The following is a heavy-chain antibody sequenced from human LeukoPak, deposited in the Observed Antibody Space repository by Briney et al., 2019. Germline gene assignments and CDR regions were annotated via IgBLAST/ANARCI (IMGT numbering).Heavy chain of an antibody. CDR3: VRGNPFGGY. J-gene: IGHJ4*02. CDR1: GFTLSSYW. D-gene: IGHD2-15*01. Sequence: GGSLRLSCAASGFTLSSYWMIWVRQAPGKGLEWVANIKQDGSEISYVDSVKGRFTISRDNAKNSLYLQMNSLRAEDTAVYYCVRGNPFGGYWGQGTLVTLSS. V-gene: IGHV3-7*03. CDR2: IKQDGSEI.